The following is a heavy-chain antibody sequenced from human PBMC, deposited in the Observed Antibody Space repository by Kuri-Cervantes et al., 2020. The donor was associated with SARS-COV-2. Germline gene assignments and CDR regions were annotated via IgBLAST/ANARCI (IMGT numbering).Heavy chain of an antibody. CDR1: GFTSSNAW. CDR3: TTDGDYDFWSGYYDDY. Sequence: ETLSLTCAASGFTSSNAWMNWVRQAPGKGLEWVGRIKSKTDGGTTDYAAPVKGRFTISRDDSKNTLYLRMNSLKTEDTAVYYCTTDGDYDFWSGYYDDYWGQGTLVTVSS. J-gene: IGHJ4*02. CDR2: IKSKTDGGTT. D-gene: IGHD3-3*01. V-gene: IGHV3-15*07.